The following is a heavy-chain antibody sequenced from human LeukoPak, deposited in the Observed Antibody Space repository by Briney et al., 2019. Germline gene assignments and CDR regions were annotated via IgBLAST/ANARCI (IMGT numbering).Heavy chain of an antibody. CDR2: ISSSGSAI. Sequence: GGSLRLSCAASGFTFSDYYMNWIRQAPGKGLEWVSYISSSGSAIYYADSVKGRFTISRDNSKNTLYLQMNSLRAEDTAVYYCAKSAIVVVPAAMKTVKGNFDYWGQGTLVTVSS. D-gene: IGHD2-2*01. CDR1: GFTFSDYY. V-gene: IGHV3-11*01. J-gene: IGHJ4*02. CDR3: AKSAIVVVPAAMKTVKGNFDY.